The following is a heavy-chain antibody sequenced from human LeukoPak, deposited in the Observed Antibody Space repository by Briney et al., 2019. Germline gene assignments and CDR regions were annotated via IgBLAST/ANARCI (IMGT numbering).Heavy chain of an antibody. CDR3: ARDPLIVVVPAAPDY. Sequence: PGGSLRLSCAASGFTFSSYAMSWVRQAPGKGLEWVSAISGSGGSTYYADSVKGRFTISRDNSKNTLYLQMNSLRAEDTAVYYCARDPLIVVVPAAPDYWGQGTLVTVSS. CDR1: GFTFSSYA. J-gene: IGHJ4*02. V-gene: IGHV3-23*01. D-gene: IGHD2-2*01. CDR2: ISGSGGST.